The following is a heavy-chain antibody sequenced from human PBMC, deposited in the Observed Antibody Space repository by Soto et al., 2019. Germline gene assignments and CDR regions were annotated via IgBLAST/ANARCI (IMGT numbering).Heavy chain of an antibody. D-gene: IGHD3-10*01. Sequence: LQSGGGVVQPGESLRLSCAASGSSLRDHALSWVRQAPGGGLEWVSGISGSEDRTNYADFVRGRFIISKDRAKNTLYLDMSGLRVDDTAVYFCGRTYTGGWGQGTLVTGSS. V-gene: IGHV3-23*01. CDR3: GRTYTGG. J-gene: IGHJ4*02. CDR2: ISGSEDRT. CDR1: GSSLRDHA.